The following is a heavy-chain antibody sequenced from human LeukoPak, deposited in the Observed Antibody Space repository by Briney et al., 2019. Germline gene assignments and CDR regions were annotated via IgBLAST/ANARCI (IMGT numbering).Heavy chain of an antibody. Sequence: HSGGSLRLSCAASGFTFSSYAMHWVRQAPGKGLEWVAVISYDGSNKYYADSVKGRFTISRDNSKNTLYLQMNSLRAEDTAVYYCAKDEDSTWGTSGSYLGYFDYWGQGTLVTVSS. CDR3: AKDEDSTWGTSGSYLGYFDY. J-gene: IGHJ4*02. CDR1: GFTFSSYA. V-gene: IGHV3-30-3*01. D-gene: IGHD1-26*01. CDR2: ISYDGSNK.